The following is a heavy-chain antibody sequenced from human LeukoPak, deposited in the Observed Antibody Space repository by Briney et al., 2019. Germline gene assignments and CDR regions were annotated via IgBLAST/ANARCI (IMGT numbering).Heavy chain of an antibody. Sequence: SETLSLTCAVYGGSFSGYYWSWIRQPPRKGLEWIGEINHSGSTNYNPSLKSRVTISVDTSKNQFSLKLSSVTAADTAVYYCASSSSWFRNDFDYWGQGTLVTVSS. D-gene: IGHD6-13*01. J-gene: IGHJ4*02. CDR1: GGSFSGYY. CDR3: ASSSSWFRNDFDY. V-gene: IGHV4-34*01. CDR2: INHSGST.